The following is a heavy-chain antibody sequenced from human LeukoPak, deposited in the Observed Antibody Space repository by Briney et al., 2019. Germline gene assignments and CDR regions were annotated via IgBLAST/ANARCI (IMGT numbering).Heavy chain of an antibody. CDR2: IKQDGSEK. V-gene: IGHV3-7*01. J-gene: IGHJ4*02. D-gene: IGHD5-12*01. CDR1: GFTFSSYW. Sequence: GGSLRLSYAASGFTFSSYWMSWVSQAPGKGLEWVANIKQDGSEKYYVDSVKGGFTTSRDNAKNSLYLQMNSLRAEDTAVYYRAVRARRGYSGYDSDYWGQGTLVTVSS. CDR3: AVRARRGYSGYDSDY.